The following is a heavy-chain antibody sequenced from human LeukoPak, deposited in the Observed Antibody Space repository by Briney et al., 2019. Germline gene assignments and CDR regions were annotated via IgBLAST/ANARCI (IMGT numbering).Heavy chain of an antibody. V-gene: IGHV3-7*03. Sequence: PGGSLRLSCVASGFTLSNHWMTWVCQLPGRGPEWVANGNRDGSETYNLDSVKARFTISKDNAKNSLYLQMNSLRAEDTALYHCARNNGMDVWGQGTTVIVPS. CDR2: GNRDGSET. CDR3: ARNNGMDV. CDR1: GFTLSNHW. J-gene: IGHJ6*02.